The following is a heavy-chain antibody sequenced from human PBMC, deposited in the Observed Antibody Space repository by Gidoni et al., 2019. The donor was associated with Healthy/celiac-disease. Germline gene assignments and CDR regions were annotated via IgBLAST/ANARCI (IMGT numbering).Heavy chain of an antibody. Sequence: EVQLVESGGGLVQPGRSLRLSCPASGFTFGAYAMSWFRQAPGKGLEWVGFIRSKAYGGTTEYAASVKGRFTISRDDSKSIAYLQMNSLKTEDTAVYYCTRGIGVCSSTSCYGGSWFDPWGQGTLVTVSS. D-gene: IGHD2-2*01. J-gene: IGHJ5*02. CDR3: TRGIGVCSSTSCYGGSWFDP. V-gene: IGHV3-49*03. CDR2: IRSKAYGGTT. CDR1: GFTFGAYA.